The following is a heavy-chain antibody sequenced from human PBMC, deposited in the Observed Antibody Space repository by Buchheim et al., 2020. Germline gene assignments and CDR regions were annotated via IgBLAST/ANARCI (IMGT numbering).Heavy chain of an antibody. CDR2: ISYDGDNQ. Sequence: QVQLVESGGGVVQPGRSLRLSCAGSGFTFSNYGMHWVRQAPGKGLEWLALISYDGDNQYHAVSVKGRFTISRDNSKNTRSLEMDSLRPEDPAVYYCAKALHYYGDRGVDYWGQGTL. CDR3: AKALHYYGDRGVDY. V-gene: IGHV3-30*18. J-gene: IGHJ4*02. D-gene: IGHD3-10*01. CDR1: GFTFSNYG.